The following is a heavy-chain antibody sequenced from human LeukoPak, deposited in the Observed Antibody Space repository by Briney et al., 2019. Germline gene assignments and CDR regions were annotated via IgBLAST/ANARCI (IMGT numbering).Heavy chain of an antibody. V-gene: IGHV1-8*01. CDR1: GYTFTSYD. D-gene: IGHD6-19*01. J-gene: IGHJ4*02. CDR3: ARVPPQWTGRKYYFDY. Sequence: GASVKVSCKASGYTFTSYDINWVRQATGRGLEWMGWMNPNSGNTGYAQKFQGRVTMTRNTSISTAYMELSSLRSEDTAVYYCARVPPQWTGRKYYFDYWGQGTLVTVSS. CDR2: MNPNSGNT.